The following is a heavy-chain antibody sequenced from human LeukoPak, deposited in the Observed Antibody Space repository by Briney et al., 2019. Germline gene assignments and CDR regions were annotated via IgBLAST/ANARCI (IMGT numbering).Heavy chain of an antibody. Sequence: ASVKVSCKTFGDXFSNYYIHWVRQAPGQGLEWMGIINPSGSSTTYAQKFQGRVTMTRDTSTSTDFMELSSLRSEDTAVYYCARHDLGGSSPFDYWGQGTLVTVSS. D-gene: IGHD2-15*01. CDR1: GDXFSNYY. J-gene: IGHJ4*02. CDR2: INPSGSST. CDR3: ARHDLGGSSPFDY. V-gene: IGHV1-46*01.